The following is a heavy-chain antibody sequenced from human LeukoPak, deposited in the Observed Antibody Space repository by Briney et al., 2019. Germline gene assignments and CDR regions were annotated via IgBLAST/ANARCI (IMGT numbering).Heavy chain of an antibody. CDR1: GYTFTGYY. D-gene: IGHD3-10*01. CDR2: INPNSGGT. Sequence: ASVKVSCKASGYTFTGYYMHWVRQAPGQGLEWMGWINPNSGGTNYAQKFQGRVTMTRDTSISTAYMELSRLRSDDTAVYYCAREVDYYGSGGYVARYMDVWGKGTTVTVSS. V-gene: IGHV1-2*02. J-gene: IGHJ6*03. CDR3: AREVDYYGSGGYVARYMDV.